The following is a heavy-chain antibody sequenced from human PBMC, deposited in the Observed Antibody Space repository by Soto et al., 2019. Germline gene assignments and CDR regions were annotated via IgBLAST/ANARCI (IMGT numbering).Heavy chain of an antibody. D-gene: IGHD2-8*01. Sequence: PGGSLRLSCAASGFTFSSYAMSWVRQAPGKGPEWVSAISGSGGSTYYADSVKGRFTISRDNSKNTLYLQMNSLRAEDTAVYYCAKDLSGDIVLMVYASDYWGQGTLVTVSS. CDR3: AKDLSGDIVLMVYASDY. CDR2: ISGSGGST. J-gene: IGHJ4*02. V-gene: IGHV3-23*01. CDR1: GFTFSSYA.